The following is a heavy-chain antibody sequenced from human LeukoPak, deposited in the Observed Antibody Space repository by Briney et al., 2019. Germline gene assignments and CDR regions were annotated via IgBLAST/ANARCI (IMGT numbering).Heavy chain of an antibody. D-gene: IGHD3-16*02. V-gene: IGHV4-34*01. Sequence: SETLSLNCAVYGGSFSGYYWSWIRQPPGQGLEWIGEINHSGSTNYNPSLQSRVTISVDTSKNQFSLKLSSVTAADTAVYYCARGRTGDYVWGSYRYFDYWGQGTLVTVSS. J-gene: IGHJ4*02. CDR3: ARGRTGDYVWGSYRYFDY. CDR2: INHSGST. CDR1: GGSFSGYY.